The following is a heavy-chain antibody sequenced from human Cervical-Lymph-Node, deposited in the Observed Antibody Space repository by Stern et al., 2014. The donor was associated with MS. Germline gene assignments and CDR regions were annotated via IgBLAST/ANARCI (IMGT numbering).Heavy chain of an antibody. CDR1: GDTFSNYA. Sequence: QVQLVQSGAEVKKPGSSVKVSCKASGDTFSNYAIGWVRQAPGQGLEWMGGIIPTFDLANVAQKFYDRVTVTADKSTSTAYMEMSSLRFDDTAVYYCARTHISFELGDYFDFWGQGTVVTVSS. CDR2: IIPTFDLA. J-gene: IGHJ4*02. D-gene: IGHD3-16*02. V-gene: IGHV1-69*17. CDR3: ARTHISFELGDYFDF.